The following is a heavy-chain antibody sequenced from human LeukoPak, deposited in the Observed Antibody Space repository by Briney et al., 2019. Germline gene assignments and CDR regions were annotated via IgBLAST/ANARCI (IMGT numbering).Heavy chain of an antibody. V-gene: IGHV1-69*06. Sequence: SVKVSCKASEGTFSSYAISWVRQAPGQGLEWMGGIIPIFGTANYAQKFQGRVTITADKSTSTAYMELSSLRSEDTAVYYCARVPLFGWAPYYYYYYMDVWGKGTTVTVSS. CDR2: IIPIFGTA. CDR1: EGTFSSYA. J-gene: IGHJ6*03. CDR3: ARVPLFGWAPYYYYYYMDV. D-gene: IGHD3-10*01.